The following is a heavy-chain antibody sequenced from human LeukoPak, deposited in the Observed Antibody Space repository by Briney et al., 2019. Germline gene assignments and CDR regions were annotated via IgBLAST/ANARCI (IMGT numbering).Heavy chain of an antibody. V-gene: IGHV1-2*02. CDR2: INPNSGGT. J-gene: IGHJ2*01. D-gene: IGHD6-19*01. Sequence: ASVKVSCKASGYTFTGYYMHWVRQAPGQGLEWMGWINPNSGGTNYAQKFQGRVTMTRDTSIHPAYLALNRLRSDDTAVYYFSGDLKWLEYFDIWGRGTLFTVSS. CDR3: SGDLKWLEYFDI. CDR1: GYTFTGYY.